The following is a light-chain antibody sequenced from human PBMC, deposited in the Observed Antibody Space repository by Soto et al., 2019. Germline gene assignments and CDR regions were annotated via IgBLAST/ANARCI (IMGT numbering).Light chain of an antibody. CDR1: QSVSTF. Sequence: ENVLTQSPGTLSLSPGERATLSCRASQSVSTFLAWYQQKPGQAPRLLIYGASTRATGIPARFSGSGSGTDFTLTISSLEPEDFSVYYCQQRYNWPVTFGQGTRLEIK. V-gene: IGKV3-11*01. CDR3: QQRYNWPVT. CDR2: GAS. J-gene: IGKJ5*01.